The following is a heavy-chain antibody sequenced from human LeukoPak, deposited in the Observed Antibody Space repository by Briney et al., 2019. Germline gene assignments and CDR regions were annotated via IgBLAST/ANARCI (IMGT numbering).Heavy chain of an antibody. J-gene: IGHJ4*02. CDR1: GFTFSSYS. D-gene: IGHD6-19*01. CDR2: ISSSGSTI. CDR3: ARKTGYSSGWDFDY. V-gene: IGHV3-48*04. Sequence: GGSLRLSCVVSGFTFSSYSMNWVRQAPGKGLEWVSYISSSGSTIYYADSVKGRFTISRDNAKNSLYLQMNSLRAEDTAVYYCARKTGYSSGWDFDYWGQGTLVTVSS.